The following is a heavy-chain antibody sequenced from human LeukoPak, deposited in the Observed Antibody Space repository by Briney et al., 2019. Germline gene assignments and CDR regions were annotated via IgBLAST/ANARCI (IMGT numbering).Heavy chain of an antibody. CDR1: GFTFSNAW. CDR2: INHSGST. V-gene: IGHV4-34*01. CDR3: ARGPVGRGDY. J-gene: IGHJ4*02. Sequence: GSLRLSCAASGFTFSNAWMNWVRQPPGKGLEWIGEINHSGSTNYNPSLKSRVTISVDTSKNQFSLKLSSVTAADTAVYYCARGPVGRGDYWGQGTLVTVSS. D-gene: IGHD2-15*01.